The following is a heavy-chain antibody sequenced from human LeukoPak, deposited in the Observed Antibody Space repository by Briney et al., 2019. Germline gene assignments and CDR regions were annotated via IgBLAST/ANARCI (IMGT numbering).Heavy chain of an antibody. J-gene: IGHJ4*02. CDR2: ISSCGGNT. CDR1: GFTLRNYA. V-gene: IGHV3-23*01. D-gene: IGHD6-19*01. Sequence: GGSLRLSCVASGFTLRNYAMSWVRQAPGEGPEWVSGISSCGGNTYFADSVKGRFTISRDNSKSTLYLQMNSLRDEDTALYYCANPLRGWTSFDYWGQGTLVTVSS. CDR3: ANPLRGWTSFDY.